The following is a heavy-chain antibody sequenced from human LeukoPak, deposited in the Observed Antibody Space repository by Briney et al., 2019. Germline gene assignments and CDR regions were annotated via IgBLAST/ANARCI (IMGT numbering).Heavy chain of an antibody. Sequence: ASVKVSFKASGYTFTSYGISWVRQAPGQGLEWMGWISAYNGNTNYAQKLQGRVTMTTDTSTSTAYMELRSLRSDDTAVYYCARVSNFGYATYYFDYWGQGTLVTVSS. CDR2: ISAYNGNT. V-gene: IGHV1-18*04. CDR3: ARVSNFGYATYYFDY. J-gene: IGHJ4*02. D-gene: IGHD5-12*01. CDR1: GYTFTSYG.